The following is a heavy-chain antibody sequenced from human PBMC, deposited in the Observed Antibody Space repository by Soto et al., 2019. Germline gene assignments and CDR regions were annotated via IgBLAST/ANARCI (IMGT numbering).Heavy chain of an antibody. J-gene: IGHJ4*02. Sequence: QVQLVESGGGVVQPGRSLRLSCAASGFTFSSYGMHWVRQAPGKGLEWVAVIWYDGSNKYYADSVKGRFTISRDNSKNTLYLQMNSLRAEDTAVYYCARDPYPYYYDGSGYYYDYWGQGTLVTVSS. D-gene: IGHD3-22*01. CDR2: IWYDGSNK. CDR3: ARDPYPYYYDGSGYYYDY. V-gene: IGHV3-33*01. CDR1: GFTFSSYG.